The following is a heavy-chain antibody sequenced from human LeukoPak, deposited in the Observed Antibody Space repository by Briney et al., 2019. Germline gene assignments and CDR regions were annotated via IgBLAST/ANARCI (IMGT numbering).Heavy chain of an antibody. CDR3: AKDLEPYVVVVADNTYYYYGMDV. J-gene: IGHJ6*02. V-gene: IGHV3-30*18. CDR1: GLTFSSYG. Sequence: GGSLRLSCAASGLTFSSYGMHWVRQAPGKGLEWVAVISYDGSNKYYADSVKGRFTISRDNSKNTLYLQMNSLRAEDTAVYYCAKDLEPYVVVVADNTYYYYGMDVWGQGTTVTVSS. D-gene: IGHD2-15*01. CDR2: ISYDGSNK.